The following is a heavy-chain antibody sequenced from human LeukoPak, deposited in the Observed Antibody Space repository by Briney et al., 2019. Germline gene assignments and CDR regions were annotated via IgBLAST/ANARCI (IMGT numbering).Heavy chain of an antibody. D-gene: IGHD1-26*01. Sequence: GGSLKLSCAASGFTFSSYSMNWVRQAPGKGLEWVSSISSSSSYIYYADSVKGRFTISRDNAKNSLYLQMNSLRAEDTAVYYCARVMRVGAVDYWGQGTLVTVSS. J-gene: IGHJ4*02. CDR3: ARVMRVGAVDY. CDR2: ISSSSSYI. CDR1: GFTFSSYS. V-gene: IGHV3-21*01.